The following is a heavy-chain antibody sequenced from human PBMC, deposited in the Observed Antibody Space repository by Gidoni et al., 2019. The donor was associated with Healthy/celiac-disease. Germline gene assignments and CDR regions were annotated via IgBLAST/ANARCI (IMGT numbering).Heavy chain of an antibody. V-gene: IGHV3-30-3*01. CDR3: ARDRWGSGRYFDGKDNWFDP. D-gene: IGHD3-9*01. J-gene: IGHJ5*02. CDR1: GFTFSSYA. CDR2: ISYDGSNK. Sequence: QVQLVESGGGVVQPGRSLRLSCAASGFTFSSYAMHWVRQAPGKGLEWVAVISYDGSNKYYADSVKGRFTISRDNSKNTLYLQMNSLRAEDTAVYYCARDRWGSGRYFDGKDNWFDPWGQGTLVTVSS.